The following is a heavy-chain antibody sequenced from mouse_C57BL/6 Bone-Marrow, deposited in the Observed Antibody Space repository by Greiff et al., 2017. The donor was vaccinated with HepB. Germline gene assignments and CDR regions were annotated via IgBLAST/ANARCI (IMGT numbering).Heavy chain of an antibody. J-gene: IGHJ2*01. Sequence: QVQLQQSGAELVKPGASVKMSCKASGYTFTTYPIEWMKQNHGKSLEWIGNFHPYNDDTKYNEKFKGKATLTVEKSSSTVYLELSRLTSEDSAVYYCERGSYGSSSLFFDYWGQGTTLTVSS. D-gene: IGHD1-1*01. CDR2: FHPYNDDT. V-gene: IGHV1-47*01. CDR1: GYTFTTYP. CDR3: ERGSYGSSSLFFDY.